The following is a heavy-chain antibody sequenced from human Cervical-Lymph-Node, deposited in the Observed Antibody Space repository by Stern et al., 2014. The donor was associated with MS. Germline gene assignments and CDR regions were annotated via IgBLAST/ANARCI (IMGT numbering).Heavy chain of an antibody. Sequence: VQLVESGGGVVQPGRSLRLSCAASGFTFSSYVMHWVRQAPGKGLEWVAVVSHDGSNKYYADSVKGQFTVSRDNSKNTLYLQMNSLRAEDTDVYYCAREGVDYYDSSGTLDYWGQGTLVTVSS. CDR3: AREGVDYYDSSGTLDY. J-gene: IGHJ4*02. CDR1: GFTFSSYV. V-gene: IGHV3-30*04. D-gene: IGHD3-22*01. CDR2: VSHDGSNK.